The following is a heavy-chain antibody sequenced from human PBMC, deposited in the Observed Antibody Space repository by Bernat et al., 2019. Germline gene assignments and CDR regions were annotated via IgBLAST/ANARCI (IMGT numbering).Heavy chain of an antibody. J-gene: IGHJ4*02. V-gene: IGHV3-23*01. D-gene: IGHD1-26*01. CDR2: IRGSGGST. CDR3: ATTKVVGATMGEAG. CDR1: EFTFSSYA. Sequence: EVQLLESGGGLVQPGGSLRLSRAASEFTFSSYAMSWVRQAPGKGLEWVSGIRGSGGSTYYADSVKGRFTISRDNSKNTLFLQMNSLRAEDTAVYYCATTKVVGATMGEAGWGQGTLVTVSS.